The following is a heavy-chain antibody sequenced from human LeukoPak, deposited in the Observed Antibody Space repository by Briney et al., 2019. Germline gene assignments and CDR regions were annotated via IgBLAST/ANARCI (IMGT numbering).Heavy chain of an antibody. J-gene: IGHJ4*02. V-gene: IGHV3-53*01. CDR1: GFTVSSNY. CDR2: IYSGGST. CDR3: AREGGSYSRYSYGY. D-gene: IGHD5-18*01. Sequence: GGSLRLSCAASGFTVSSNYMSWVRQAPGKGLEWVSVIYSGGSTYYADSVKGRFTISRDNSKNTLYLQMNSLRAEDTAVYYCAREGGSYSRYSYGYWGQGTLVTVSS.